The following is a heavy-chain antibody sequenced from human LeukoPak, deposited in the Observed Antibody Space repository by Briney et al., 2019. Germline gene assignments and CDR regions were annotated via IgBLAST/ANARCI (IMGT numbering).Heavy chain of an antibody. CDR1: GGSISDYY. Sequence: SETLSLTCTVSGGSISDYYWSWIRQPAGKGLEWIGRIYSSGSTNYNPSLKSRVTISVDKSKNQFSLKMTSVTAADTAVYYCARMVQGYSSVWPETVNNWFDPWGQGTLVTVSS. CDR2: IYSSGST. V-gene: IGHV4-4*07. D-gene: IGHD6-19*01. CDR3: ARMVQGYSSVWPETVNNWFDP. J-gene: IGHJ5*02.